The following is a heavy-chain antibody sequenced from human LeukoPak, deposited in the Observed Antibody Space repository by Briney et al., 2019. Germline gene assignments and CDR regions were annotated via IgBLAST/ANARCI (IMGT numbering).Heavy chain of an antibody. CDR2: INAGNGNT. CDR3: ARGAPWGCGGDCYESDY. V-gene: IGHV1-3*03. D-gene: IGHD2-21*02. Sequence: GASVKVSCKASGYTFTGYYMHWVRQAPGQRLEWMGWINAGNGNTKYSQEFQGRVTITRDTSASTAYMELSSLRSEDMAVYYCARGAPWGCGGDCYESDYWGQGTLVTVSS. CDR1: GYTFTGYY. J-gene: IGHJ4*02.